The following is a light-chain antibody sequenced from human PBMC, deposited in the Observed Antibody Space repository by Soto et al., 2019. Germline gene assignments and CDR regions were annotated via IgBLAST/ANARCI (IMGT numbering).Light chain of an antibody. CDR2: GAS. CDR3: QQYSSSPT. J-gene: IGKJ1*01. V-gene: IGKV3-20*01. CDR1: QSVTSNY. Sequence: EIVLTQSPGPLSLSPGERATLSCRASQSVTSNYLAWYQQKPGQAPRLLTFGASSRAPGIPDRFTGSGSGTDFTLTITRLEPEDFAVYYCQQYSSSPTFGQGTMLEI.